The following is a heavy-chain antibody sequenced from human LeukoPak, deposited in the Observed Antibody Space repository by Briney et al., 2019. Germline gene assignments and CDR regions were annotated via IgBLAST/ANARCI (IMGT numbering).Heavy chain of an antibody. CDR1: GGTFSSYA. Sequence: GASVKVSCKASGGTFSSYAISWVRQAPGQGLEWMGRIIPILGIANYAQKFQGRVTITADKSTSTAYMELSSLRSEDTAVYYCASERVWFGELVLPLPFDYWGQGTLVTVSS. D-gene: IGHD3-10*01. V-gene: IGHV1-69*04. CDR2: IIPILGIA. CDR3: ASERVWFGELVLPLPFDY. J-gene: IGHJ4*02.